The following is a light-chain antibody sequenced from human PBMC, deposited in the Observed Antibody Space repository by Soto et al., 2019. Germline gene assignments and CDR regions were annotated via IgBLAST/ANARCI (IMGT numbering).Light chain of an antibody. Sequence: QAVVTQPPSASGTPGQRVTISCSGSSSNIGSNYVYWYQQLPGTVPQLLIYRNSERPLGVPDRFSGSKSGTSASLAISGLRSEDEADYYCAAWDDSLSGVVFGGGTKVTVL. CDR3: AAWDDSLSGVV. J-gene: IGLJ2*01. CDR2: RNS. V-gene: IGLV1-47*01. CDR1: SSNIGSNY.